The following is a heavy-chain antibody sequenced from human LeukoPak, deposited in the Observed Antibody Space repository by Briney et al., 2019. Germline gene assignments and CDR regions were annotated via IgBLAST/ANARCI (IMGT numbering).Heavy chain of an antibody. CDR3: ARLYYSSGWYGFGAFDI. CDR1: GFTFSNYW. CDR2: IKTDGSEK. V-gene: IGHV3-7*01. Sequence: PGGSLRLSCEGSGFTFSNYWMGWVRQAPGKGLQWVANIKTDGSEKYYVDSVKGRFTISRDNAKNSLYLQMNSLRAEDTAVYYCARLYYSSGWYGFGAFDIWGQGSMVTVSS. J-gene: IGHJ3*02. D-gene: IGHD6-19*01.